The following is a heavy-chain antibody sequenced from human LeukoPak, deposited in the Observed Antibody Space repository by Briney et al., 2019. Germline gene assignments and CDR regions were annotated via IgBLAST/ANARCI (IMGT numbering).Heavy chain of an antibody. CDR3: AKAAGYRSSTTCPRSAFDI. CDR2: ISGSGDST. CDR1: GFTFSSYS. Sequence: GGSLRLSCAASGFTFSSYSMNWVRQAPGKGLEWVSAISGSGDSTYDADSVRGRFTISRDNSKNTLSLQMSSLRADDTAVYYCAKAAGYRSSTTCPRSAFDIWGQGTMVTVSS. V-gene: IGHV3-23*01. D-gene: IGHD2-8*01. J-gene: IGHJ3*02.